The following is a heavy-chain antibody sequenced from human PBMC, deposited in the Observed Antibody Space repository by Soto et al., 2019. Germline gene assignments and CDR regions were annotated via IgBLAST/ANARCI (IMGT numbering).Heavy chain of an antibody. CDR3: ARDGGKGNIVPMEKGDLDY. D-gene: IGHD2-8*01. CDR2: INPNSGGT. V-gene: IGHV1-2*04. J-gene: IGHJ4*02. CDR1: GYTFTGYY. Sequence: ASVKVSCKASGYTFTGYYIHWVRQAPGQGLEWMGWINPNSGGTNYAQKFQGWVTMTRDTSISTAYMELSRLRSDDTAVYYCARDGGKGNIVPMEKGDLDYWGQGTLVTVSS.